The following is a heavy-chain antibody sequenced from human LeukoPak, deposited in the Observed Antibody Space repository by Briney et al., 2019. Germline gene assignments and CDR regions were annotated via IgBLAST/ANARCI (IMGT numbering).Heavy chain of an antibody. CDR1: GLTFSSYS. J-gene: IGHJ4*02. Sequence: PGGSLRLSCAASGLTFSSYSMNWVRQAPGKGLEWVSSISSSSSYIYYADSVKGRFTISRDNAKNSLYLQMNSLRAEDTAVYYCARDAPSYNWNPPETDYWGQGTLVTVSS. D-gene: IGHD1-20*01. CDR2: ISSSSSYI. V-gene: IGHV3-21*01. CDR3: ARDAPSYNWNPPETDY.